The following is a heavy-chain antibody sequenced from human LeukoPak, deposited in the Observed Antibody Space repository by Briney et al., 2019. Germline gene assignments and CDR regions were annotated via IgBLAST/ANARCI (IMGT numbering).Heavy chain of an antibody. Sequence: SETLSLTCTVSGGSISSHYWSWIRQPPGKGLEWIGYIYYSGSTNYNPSLKSRVTISVDTSKNQFSLKLSSVTAADTAVYYCARILRHYYDSRDAFDIWGQGTMVTVSS. CDR3: ARILRHYYDSRDAFDI. V-gene: IGHV4-59*11. CDR2: IYYSGST. D-gene: IGHD3-22*01. J-gene: IGHJ3*02. CDR1: GGSISSHY.